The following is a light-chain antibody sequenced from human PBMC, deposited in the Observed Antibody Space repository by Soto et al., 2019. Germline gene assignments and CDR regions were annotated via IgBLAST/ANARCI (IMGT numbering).Light chain of an antibody. CDR2: EVT. Sequence: QSALTQPPSAYGSPGQSVTISCTGTSSDVGGHNYVSWYQQHPGKAPKLMIYEVTQRPSGVPDRFSGSKSGNTASLTVSGLQAEDEADYYCCSYAGNNNVFGTGTKLTVL. V-gene: IGLV2-8*01. CDR1: SSDVGGHNY. CDR3: CSYAGNNNV. J-gene: IGLJ1*01.